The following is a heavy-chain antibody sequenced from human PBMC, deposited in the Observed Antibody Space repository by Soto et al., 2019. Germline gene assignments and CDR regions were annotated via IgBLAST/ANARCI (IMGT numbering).Heavy chain of an antibody. CDR2: ISAYNGNT. D-gene: IGHD3-22*01. Sequence: GASVKVSCKASGYTFTNYGISWVRQAPGQGLEWMGWISAYNGNTKYAQKLQGRVTMTTDTSTSTAYMELRSLRSDDTAVYYCARGGHDSSADALDFWGQGTMVTVSS. CDR1: GYTFTNYG. CDR3: ARGGHDSSADALDF. V-gene: IGHV1-18*01. J-gene: IGHJ3*01.